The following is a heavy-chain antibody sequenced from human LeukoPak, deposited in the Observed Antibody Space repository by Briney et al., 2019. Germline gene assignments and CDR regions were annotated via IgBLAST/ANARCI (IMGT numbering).Heavy chain of an antibody. D-gene: IGHD3-22*01. CDR3: ARGSALYYDSSGYAYAFDI. V-gene: IGHV4-59*08. CDR2: IYYSGST. Sequence: PSETLSLTCTVSGGSISSYNWSWIRQPPGKGLEWIGYIYYSGSTNYNPSLKSRVTISVDTSKNQFSLKLSSVTAADTAVYYCARGSALYYDSSGYAYAFDIWGQGTMVTVSS. CDR1: GGSISSYN. J-gene: IGHJ3*02.